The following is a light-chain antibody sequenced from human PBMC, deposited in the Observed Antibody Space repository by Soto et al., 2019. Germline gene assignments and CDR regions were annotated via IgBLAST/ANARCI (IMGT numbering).Light chain of an antibody. J-gene: IGLJ3*02. CDR1: SSDVGGYNY. Sequence: QLVLTQPPSASGSPGQSVTISCTGTSSDVGGYNYVSWYQQYPGRAPKLMIYEVTKRPSGVPDRFSGSKSGNTASLTVSGLQAEDGADYYCSSYAASNNFYFVFGGGTKVTVL. V-gene: IGLV2-8*01. CDR3: SSYAASNNFYFV. CDR2: EVT.